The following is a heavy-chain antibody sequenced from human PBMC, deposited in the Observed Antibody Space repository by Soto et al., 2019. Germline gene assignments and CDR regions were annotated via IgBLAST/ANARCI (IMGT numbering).Heavy chain of an antibody. CDR2: INHSGST. Sequence: SGNLAITCSVQGASCGGYYCTWTRLPPGTGMEWIGEINHSGSTNYNPSLKSRVTISVDTSKNQFSLKLSSVTAADTAVYYCARSGYYDFWRAPVPADYYYGMDVWGQGTTVS. D-gene: IGHD3-3*01. CDR1: GASCGGYY. V-gene: IGHV4-34*01. CDR3: ARSGYYDFWRAPVPADYYYGMDV. J-gene: IGHJ6*02.